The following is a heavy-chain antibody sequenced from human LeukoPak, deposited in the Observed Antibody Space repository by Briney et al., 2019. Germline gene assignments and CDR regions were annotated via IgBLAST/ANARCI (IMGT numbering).Heavy chain of an antibody. CDR2: ISNGGSS. D-gene: IGHD5-18*01. V-gene: IGHV4-59*12. J-gene: IGHJ4*02. Sequence: SETLSLTCTVSGGSISGYYRSWVRQPPGKGLEWIGYISNGGSSSYNPSLKSRGTMSVDTSKRQFSLNLTSVTAADTAVYYCAGAQRGYTHGYLGGGYFDYWGQGTLVTVSS. CDR3: AGAQRGYTHGYLGGGYFDY. CDR1: GGSISGYY.